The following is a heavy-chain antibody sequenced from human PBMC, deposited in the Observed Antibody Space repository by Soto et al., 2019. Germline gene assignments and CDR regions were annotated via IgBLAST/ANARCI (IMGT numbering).Heavy chain of an antibody. D-gene: IGHD4-4*01. J-gene: IGHJ6*02. CDR1: GFTFSSYA. CDR2: ISGSGGST. Sequence: PGGSLRLSCAASGFTFSSYAMRWVRQAPGKGLEWVSAISGSGGSTYYADSVKGRFTISRDNSKNTLYLQMNSLRAEDTAVYYCAKGGYMTTATRYYYGMDVWGQGTTVTVSS. CDR3: AKGGYMTTATRYYYGMDV. V-gene: IGHV3-23*01.